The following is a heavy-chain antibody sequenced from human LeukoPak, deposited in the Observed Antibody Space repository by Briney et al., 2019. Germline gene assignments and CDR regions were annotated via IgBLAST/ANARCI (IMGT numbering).Heavy chain of an antibody. J-gene: IGHJ4*02. CDR2: IYYSGST. CDR1: GGSISSGGYY. CDR3: ARHQITDYYDSSGYYWDY. Sequence: SQTLSLTCTVSGGSISSGGYYWSWIRQHPGKGLEWIGYIYYSGSTNYNPSLKSRVTISVDTSKNQFSLKLSSVTAADTAVYYCARHQITDYYDSSGYYWDYWGQGTLVTVSS. D-gene: IGHD3-22*01. V-gene: IGHV4-31*03.